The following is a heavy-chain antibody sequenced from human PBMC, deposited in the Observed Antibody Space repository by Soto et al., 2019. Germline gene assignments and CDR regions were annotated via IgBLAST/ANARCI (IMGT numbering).Heavy chain of an antibody. D-gene: IGHD6-25*01. CDR2: IYYSGST. J-gene: IGHJ4*02. V-gene: IGHV4-59*01. CDR3: ARDFRDGYISLFDY. Sequence: PSETLSLTCAVSGGSISSYYWSWIRQPPGKELEWIGYIYYSGSTNYNPSLKSRVTISVDTSKNQFSLKLSSVTAADTAVYYCARDFRDGYISLFDYWGQGTLVTVSS. CDR1: GGSISSYY.